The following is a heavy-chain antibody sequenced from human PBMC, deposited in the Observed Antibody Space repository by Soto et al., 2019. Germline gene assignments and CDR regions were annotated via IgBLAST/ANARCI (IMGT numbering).Heavy chain of an antibody. CDR2: ISYGGSN. Sequence: QVQLQESGPGLVKPSQTLSLTCTVSGGSINSGGYCWSWIRPHPGNGLDWLGCISYGGSNSYNPSQKSRVTISVDTATNQFPLKLTSVTAADTAVYYCSRGILVWGQGALIPVSS. D-gene: IGHD5-18*01. V-gene: IGHV4-31*03. CDR1: GGSINSGGYC. CDR3: SRGILV. J-gene: IGHJ4*02.